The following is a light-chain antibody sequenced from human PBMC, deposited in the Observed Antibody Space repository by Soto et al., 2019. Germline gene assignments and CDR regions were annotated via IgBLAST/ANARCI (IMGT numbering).Light chain of an antibody. Sequence: DIQMTQSPSSLSASVGDRVTITCQASQDISNYLNWYQQKPGKAPKLLIYHASNLETEVPSRFSGSGSWAAFTFTISSLQPEDIATYYWQQYDNLAFTFGPGTKVDIK. V-gene: IGKV1-33*01. J-gene: IGKJ3*01. CDR3: QQYDNLAFT. CDR2: HAS. CDR1: QDISNY.